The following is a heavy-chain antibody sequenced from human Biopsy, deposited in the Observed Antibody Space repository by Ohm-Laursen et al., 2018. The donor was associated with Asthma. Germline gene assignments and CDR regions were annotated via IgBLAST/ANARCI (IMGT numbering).Heavy chain of an antibody. Sequence: SLRLSCAATGFTFSSYGMHWVRQAPGKGLEWVAVISYDGSNKYYADSVKGRFTISRDNSKNTLYLQMNSLRVVDTAVYYCASQSSGPDFWSGYYYFDYWGQGTLVTVSS. V-gene: IGHV3-30*03. D-gene: IGHD3-3*01. CDR1: GFTFSSYG. J-gene: IGHJ4*02. CDR2: ISYDGSNK. CDR3: ASQSSGPDFWSGYYYFDY.